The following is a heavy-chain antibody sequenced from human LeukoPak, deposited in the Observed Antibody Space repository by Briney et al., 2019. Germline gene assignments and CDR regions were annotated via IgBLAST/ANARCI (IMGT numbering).Heavy chain of an antibody. CDR1: GGFFRGHY. CDR2: INDSGST. Sequence: SETLSLTCAVCGGFFRGHYWSWIRQPPGEGREWIGEINDSGSTKHNPSLKSRVTISADTSKNQFSLKLSSVTAADTAVHYCAKNNWFDPWGQGTLVTVSS. J-gene: IGHJ5*02. V-gene: IGHV4-34*01. CDR3: AKNNWFDP.